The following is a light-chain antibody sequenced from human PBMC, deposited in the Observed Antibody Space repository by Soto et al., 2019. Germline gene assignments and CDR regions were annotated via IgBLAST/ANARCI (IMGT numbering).Light chain of an antibody. Sequence: DIPMTQSPSTLSASVGDRVTITCRASQSISNYLAWYQQKPGTAPNLLIYKASTLQSGVPSRFSGGGSGTEFTLTITSLQPDDFATYYCQQYNEYSLTFGQGTKVELK. CDR1: QSISNY. CDR2: KAS. V-gene: IGKV1-5*03. CDR3: QQYNEYSLT. J-gene: IGKJ1*01.